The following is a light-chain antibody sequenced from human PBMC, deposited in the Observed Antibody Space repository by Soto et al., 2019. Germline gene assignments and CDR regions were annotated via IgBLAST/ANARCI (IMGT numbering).Light chain of an antibody. Sequence: QSVLTQPPSVSGVPGQRVTISCTGSSSNIGAGYDVHWYQQLPGTAPKLLIYGNSNRPSGVPDRFSGSKSGTSASLAITGLQAEDEADYYCQSYDSSLSAHVFGTGTKLTVL. CDR3: QSYDSSLSAHV. J-gene: IGLJ1*01. CDR1: SSNIGAGYD. CDR2: GNS. V-gene: IGLV1-40*01.